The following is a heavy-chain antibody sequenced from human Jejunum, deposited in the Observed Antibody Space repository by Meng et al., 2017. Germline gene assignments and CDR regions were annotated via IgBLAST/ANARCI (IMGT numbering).Heavy chain of an antibody. CDR1: GFTFSHAW. J-gene: IGHJ5*02. V-gene: IGHV3-15*01. CDR2: IKATAEGATT. Sequence: EVHLVESGGGFVKRGGSLRLSCAASGFTFSHAWMHWIRQGPGKGLEWVGRIKATAEGATTEYAAPVRGRFTISRDDSKSTLYLQMNSLETEDTAVYYCTTTDLLILPWGQGTLVTVSS. CDR3: TTTDLLILP. D-gene: IGHD2-21*02.